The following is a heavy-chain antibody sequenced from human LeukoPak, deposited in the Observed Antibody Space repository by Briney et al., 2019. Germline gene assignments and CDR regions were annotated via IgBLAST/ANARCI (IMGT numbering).Heavy chain of an antibody. CDR3: ARAGYYYDSSGYHDAFDI. CDR1: GFTFSSYS. D-gene: IGHD3-22*01. J-gene: IGHJ3*02. CDR2: ISSSSYI. V-gene: IGHV3-21*01. Sequence: GGSLRLSCAASGFTFSSYSMNWVRQAPGKGLEWVSSISSSSYIYYADSVKGRFTISRDNAKNSLYLQMNSLRAEDTAVYYCARAGYYYDSSGYHDAFDIWGQGTMVTVSS.